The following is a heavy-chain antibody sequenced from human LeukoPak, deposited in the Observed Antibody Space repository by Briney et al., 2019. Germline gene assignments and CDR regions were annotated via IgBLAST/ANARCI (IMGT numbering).Heavy chain of an antibody. D-gene: IGHD1-14*01. J-gene: IGHJ2*01. V-gene: IGHV4-59*08. CDR2: IYYSGST. CDR3: ARQPRGIHGYFDL. Sequence: SETLSLTCNVSGGSISSYYWSWIRQPPGKGLEWIGYIYYSGSTNYNPSLKSRVTISVDTSKSQFSLTLSSVTAADTAVYYCARQPRGIHGYFDLWGRGTLVTVSS. CDR1: GGSISSYY.